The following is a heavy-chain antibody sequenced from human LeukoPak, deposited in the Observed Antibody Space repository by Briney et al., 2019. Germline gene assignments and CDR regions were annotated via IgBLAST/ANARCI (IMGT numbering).Heavy chain of an antibody. CDR1: GGSISSYY. CDR3: ARARCSGGSCFGVHYFDY. D-gene: IGHD2-15*01. CDR2: IYTSGST. V-gene: IGHV4-4*07. Sequence: PSETLSLTCTVSGGSISSYYWSWIRQPAGKGLEWIGRIYTSGSTNYNPSLKGRVTMSVDTSKNQFSLKLSSVTAADTAVYYCARARCSGGSCFGVHYFDYWGQGTLVTVSS. J-gene: IGHJ4*02.